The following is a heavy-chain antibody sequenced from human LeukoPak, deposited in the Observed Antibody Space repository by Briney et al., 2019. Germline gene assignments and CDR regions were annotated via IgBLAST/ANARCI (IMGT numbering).Heavy chain of an antibody. D-gene: IGHD2-21*02. J-gene: IGHJ4*02. Sequence: GGSLRLSCAASGFTFSSYAMHWVRQAPGKGLEWVAVISYDGSNKYYADSVKGRFTFSRDNSKNTLFLQMNSLRAEDTAVYYCATGEGDSGGLDYWGQGTLVTVSS. CDR3: ATGEGDSGGLDY. V-gene: IGHV3-30*14. CDR2: ISYDGSNK. CDR1: GFTFSSYA.